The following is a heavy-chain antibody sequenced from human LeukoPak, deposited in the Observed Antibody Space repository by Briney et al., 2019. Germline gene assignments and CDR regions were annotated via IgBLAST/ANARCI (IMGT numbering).Heavy chain of an antibody. Sequence: PSETLSLTCTVSGGSISSYYWSWIRQPAGKGLEWIGRIYTSGSTNYNPSLKSRVTMSVDTSKNQFSPKLSSVTAADTAVYYCARDDSSGYYPPGYLDYWGQGTLVTVSS. CDR1: GGSISSYY. V-gene: IGHV4-4*07. CDR3: ARDDSSGYYPPGYLDY. CDR2: IYTSGST. J-gene: IGHJ4*02. D-gene: IGHD3-22*01.